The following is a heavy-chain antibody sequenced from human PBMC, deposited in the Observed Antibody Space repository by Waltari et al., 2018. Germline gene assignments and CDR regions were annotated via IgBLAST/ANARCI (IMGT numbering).Heavy chain of an antibody. Sequence: EVQLLESGGGLVQPGGSLRLSCAASGFTFSSYAMSWVRQAPGKGLEWVSVIYSGGSTYYADSVKGRFTISRDNSKNTLYLQMNSLRAEDTAVYYCARDKMITFGGVIDDYWGQGTLVTVSS. CDR1: GFTFSSYA. D-gene: IGHD3-16*02. J-gene: IGHJ4*02. CDR2: IYSGGST. CDR3: ARDKMITFGGVIDDY. V-gene: IGHV3-23*03.